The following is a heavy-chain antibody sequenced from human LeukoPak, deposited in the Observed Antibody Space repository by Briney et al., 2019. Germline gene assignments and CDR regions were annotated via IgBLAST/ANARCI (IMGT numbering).Heavy chain of an antibody. Sequence: PGGSVRLSCAASGFTFSSYGMHWVRQAPGKGREWVAFIRYDGSNKYYADSVKGRITISRDNSKNTLYLQMNSLRAEDTAVYYFAKVTVQLERRRAFDIWRQGKMVTVSS. J-gene: IGHJ3*02. V-gene: IGHV3-30*02. CDR3: AKVTVQLERRRAFDI. CDR1: GFTFSSYG. CDR2: IRYDGSNK. D-gene: IGHD1-1*01.